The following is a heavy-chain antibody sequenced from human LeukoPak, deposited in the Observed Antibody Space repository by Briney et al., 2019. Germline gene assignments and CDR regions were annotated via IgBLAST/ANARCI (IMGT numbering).Heavy chain of an antibody. D-gene: IGHD1-26*01. CDR2: IRYDGSNN. J-gene: IGHJ4*02. V-gene: IGHV3-30*02. Sequence: TLSLSSAPSRFTFIIYCMHCVPQAPANGLEWVAFIRYDGSNNYYADSVKGRFTISRDNSKNTLYLQMNTLRAEDTAVYYCANYYADYSDYWGQGTLVTVSS. CDR3: ANYYADYSDY. CDR1: RFTFIIYC.